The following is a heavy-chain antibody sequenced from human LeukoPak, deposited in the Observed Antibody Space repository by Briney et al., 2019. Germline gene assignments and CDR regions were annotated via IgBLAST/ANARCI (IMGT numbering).Heavy chain of an antibody. CDR2: IGGSGGTT. V-gene: IGHV3-23*01. D-gene: IGHD3-22*01. CDR1: GFTFGTYA. CDR3: AKDRGRYYDSSGYYWGYYFDS. J-gene: IGHJ4*02. Sequence: GGSLRLSCAASGFTFGTYAVNWVRQAPGKGLEWVSTIGGSGGTTYYADFVKGRFTISRDNSKNTLYLQMSSLRAEDTAIYYCAKDRGRYYDSSGYYWGYYFDSWGQGILVTVST.